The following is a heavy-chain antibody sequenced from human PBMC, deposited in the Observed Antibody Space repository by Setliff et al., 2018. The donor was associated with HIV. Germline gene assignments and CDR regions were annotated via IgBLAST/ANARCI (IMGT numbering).Heavy chain of an antibody. J-gene: IGHJ3*02. CDR1: GYTFTGYY. D-gene: IGHD2-8*01. CDR3: ATKVYCTNGVCLDAFYI. Sequence: ASVKVSCKASGYTFTGYYMHWVRQAPGQGLEWMGRIIPNSGATNYAQKFQGRVTMTRDTSISTAYMELSRLRSDDTAVYYCATKVYCTNGVCLDAFYIWGQGTMVTVSS. V-gene: IGHV1-2*06. CDR2: IIPNSGAT.